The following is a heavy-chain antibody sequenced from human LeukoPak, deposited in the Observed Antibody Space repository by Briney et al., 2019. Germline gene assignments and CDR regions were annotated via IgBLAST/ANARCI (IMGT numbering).Heavy chain of an antibody. CDR2: IKSKTDGGTT. Sequence: GGSLRLSCAASGFTFSNAWMSWVRQAPGKGLEWVGRIKSKTDGGTTDYAAPVKGRFTISRDNSKNTLYLQMNSLRAEDTAVYYCAKDSRYCNGDNCYPTNFDYWGQGTLVTVSS. V-gene: IGHV3-15*01. CDR3: AKDSRYCNGDNCYPTNFDY. D-gene: IGHD2-15*01. J-gene: IGHJ4*02. CDR1: GFTFSNAW.